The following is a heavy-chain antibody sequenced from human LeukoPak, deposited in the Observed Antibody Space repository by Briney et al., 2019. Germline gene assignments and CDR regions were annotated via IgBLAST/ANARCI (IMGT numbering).Heavy chain of an antibody. V-gene: IGHV1-2*06. CDR2: INPNSGGT. CDR3: AALDIAVAGYYGMDV. D-gene: IGHD6-19*01. J-gene: IGHJ6*02. Sequence: ASVKVSCKASGYTFTGYYMHWVRQAPGQGLEWMGRINPNSGGTNYAQTFQGRVTMTRDTSISTAYMELSRLRSDDTAVYYCAALDIAVAGYYGMDVWGQGTTVTVSS. CDR1: GYTFTGYY.